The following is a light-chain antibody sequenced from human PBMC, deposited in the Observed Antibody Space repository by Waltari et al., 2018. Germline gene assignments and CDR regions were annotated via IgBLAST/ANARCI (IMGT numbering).Light chain of an antibody. V-gene: IGLV4-69*01. CDR2: VHNDGSH. CDR3: QTWDTGIVV. CDR1: SGHRNNA. Sequence: QVVLTQSPSASASLGASVKLTCTLSSGHRNNAIAWHQQQPEKGPRYLMKVHNDGSHSAGDGFPVRFSGSSSGAERYLIISSLQSEDEADYFCQTWDTGIVVFGGGTKLTVL. J-gene: IGLJ3*02.